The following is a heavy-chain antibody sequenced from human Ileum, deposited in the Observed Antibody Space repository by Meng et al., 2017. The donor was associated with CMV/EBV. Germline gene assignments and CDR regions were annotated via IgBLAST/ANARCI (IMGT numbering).Heavy chain of an antibody. CDR2: MYYSGNT. CDR1: GFSISSGYY. Sequence: SETLSLTCSVSGFSISSGYYWGWIRQPPGKGLEWIASMYYSGNTYSNPSLKSRVTVSVDTSKKQFSLRLTSVTAADTAVYYCARVGYCDFTGCLGEYYYYGMDVWGRGATVTVSS. J-gene: IGHJ6*02. CDR3: ARVGYCDFTGCLGEYYYYGMDV. V-gene: IGHV4-38-2*02. D-gene: IGHD2-2*01.